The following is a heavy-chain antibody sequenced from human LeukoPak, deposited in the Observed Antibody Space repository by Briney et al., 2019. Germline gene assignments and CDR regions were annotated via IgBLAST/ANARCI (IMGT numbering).Heavy chain of an antibody. D-gene: IGHD3-10*01. CDR3: GGSIT. J-gene: IGHJ4*02. CDR1: GFTVSSNY. Sequence: GGSLRLSCAASGFTVSSNYMSWVRQAPGKGLVWVSRINSDGSSTSYADSVKGRFTISRDNAKNTLYLQMNSLRAEDTAVYYCGGSITWGQGTLVTVSS. CDR2: INSDGSST. V-gene: IGHV3-74*01.